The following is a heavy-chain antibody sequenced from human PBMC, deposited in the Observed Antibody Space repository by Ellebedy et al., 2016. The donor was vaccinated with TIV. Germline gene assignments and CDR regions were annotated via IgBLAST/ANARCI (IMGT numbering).Heavy chain of an antibody. CDR2: IYSGGST. J-gene: IGHJ4*02. Sequence: PGGSLRLSCEGSGFTVSSNYMSWVRQAPGKGLEWVSVIYSGGSTYYADSVKGRFTISRDNSKNTLYLQMNSRRAEETAVDYCARVDISLGIAAAAREWGQGTLVTVSS. CDR3: ARVDISLGIAAAARE. V-gene: IGHV3-66*01. D-gene: IGHD6-13*01. CDR1: GFTVSSNY.